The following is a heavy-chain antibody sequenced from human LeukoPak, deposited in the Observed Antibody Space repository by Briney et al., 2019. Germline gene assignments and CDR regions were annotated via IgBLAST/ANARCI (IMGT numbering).Heavy chain of an antibody. J-gene: IGHJ5*02. D-gene: IGHD3-10*01. CDR2: IYYSGST. CDR3: ARDLFYYGSGSSRPDP. Sequence: PSETLSLTCTVSGGSITSYSWSWIRQPPGMGLEWIGYIYYSGSTNYNPSLKSRVTILLDTSKNQFSLKLSSVTAADTAVYYCARDLFYYGSGSSRPDPWGQGTLVTVSS. V-gene: IGHV4-59*12. CDR1: GGSITSYS.